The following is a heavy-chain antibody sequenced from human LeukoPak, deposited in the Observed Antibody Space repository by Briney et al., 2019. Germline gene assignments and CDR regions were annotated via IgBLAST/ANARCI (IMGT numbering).Heavy chain of an antibody. V-gene: IGHV3-11*01. CDR2: ISSSGSTI. CDR3: ARDIRYCSSTSCYTRGYYYYGMDV. D-gene: IGHD2-2*02. J-gene: IGHJ6*02. CDR1: GFTFSDYY. Sequence: GGSLRLSCAASGFTFSDYYMRWIRQAPGKGLEWVSYISSSGSTIYYADSVKGRFTISRDNAKNSLYLQMNSLRAEDTAVYYCARDIRYCSSTSCYTRGYYYYGMDVWGQGTTVTVSS.